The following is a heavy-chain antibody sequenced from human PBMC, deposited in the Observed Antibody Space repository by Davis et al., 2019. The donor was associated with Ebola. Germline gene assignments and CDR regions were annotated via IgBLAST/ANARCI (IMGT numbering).Heavy chain of an antibody. Sequence: MPSETLSLTCAVYGGSFSGYYWSWIRQPPGKGLEWIGEINHSGSTNYNPSLKSRVTISVDTSKNQFSLKLSSVTAADTAVYYCARHGAEYYYDSSGYYLTRPSFADYWGQGTLVTVSS. CDR2: INHSGST. CDR3: ARHGAEYYYDSSGYYLTRPSFADY. D-gene: IGHD3-22*01. J-gene: IGHJ4*02. V-gene: IGHV4-34*01. CDR1: GGSFSGYY.